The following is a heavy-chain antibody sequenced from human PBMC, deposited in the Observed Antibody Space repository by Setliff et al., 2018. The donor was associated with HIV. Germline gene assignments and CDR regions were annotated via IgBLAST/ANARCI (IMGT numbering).Heavy chain of an antibody. V-gene: IGHV4-38-2*01. CDR2: IYHSGRA. CDR1: GYSISSGYF. CDR3: ARVYYYGSPHMDV. D-gene: IGHD3-10*01. Sequence: PSETLSLTCAVSGYSISSGYFWGWIRQPPGKGLEWIGSIYHSGRAYYNPSLKSRVTISVDTSKNQFSLKLSSVTAADTAVYYCARVYYYGSPHMDVWGKGTTVTVSS. J-gene: IGHJ6*03.